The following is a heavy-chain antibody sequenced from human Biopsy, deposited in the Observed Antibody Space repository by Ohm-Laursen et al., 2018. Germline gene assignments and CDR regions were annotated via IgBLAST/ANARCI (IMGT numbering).Heavy chain of an antibody. V-gene: IGHV1-2*02. J-gene: IGHJ6*02. Sequence: GASVKVSCKASGYTFTGYYLHWVRQAPGQRLEWMGWINPDNGGTIHAQKFQGRVTVTRDTSISTAYVEVTSLRSDDTAVYYCVRSRAGGATWGMDVWGQGTTVTVSS. CDR3: VRSRAGGATWGMDV. CDR1: GYTFTGYY. D-gene: IGHD3-16*01. CDR2: INPDNGGT.